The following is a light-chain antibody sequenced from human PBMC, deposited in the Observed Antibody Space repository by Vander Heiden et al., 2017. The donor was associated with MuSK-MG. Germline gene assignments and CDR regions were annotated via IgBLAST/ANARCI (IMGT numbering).Light chain of an antibody. J-gene: IGKJ2*01. V-gene: IGKV1-39*01. CDR3: QESYSTPQT. CDR2: AAS. CDR1: PSISSY. Sequence: DIQMTQSPSSLSASVGDRVTITCRASPSISSYLNWYQHKPGKAPQLLIYAASSLQSGVPSQFSGSGSGTDFTLTISRLQPEDFATYYCQESYSTPQTFGQGTKLEIK.